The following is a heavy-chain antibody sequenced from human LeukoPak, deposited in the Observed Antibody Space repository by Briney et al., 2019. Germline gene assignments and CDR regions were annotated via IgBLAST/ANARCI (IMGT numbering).Heavy chain of an antibody. CDR3: ARVDANYYYGMDV. J-gene: IGHJ6*02. CDR1: GYTFTSYA. V-gene: IGHV7-4-1*02. Sequence: ASVKVSCKASGYTFTSYAMNWVRQATGQALEWMEWINTNTGNPTYAQGFTGRFVFSLDTSVSTAYLQISSLKAEDTAVYYCARVDANYYYGMDVWGQGTTVTVSS. D-gene: IGHD3/OR15-3a*01. CDR2: INTNTGNP.